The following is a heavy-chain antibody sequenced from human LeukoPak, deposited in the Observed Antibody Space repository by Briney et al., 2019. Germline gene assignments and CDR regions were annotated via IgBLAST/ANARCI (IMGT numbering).Heavy chain of an antibody. V-gene: IGHV1-18*01. Sequence: ASVKVSCKASGYTFTSYGISWVRQAPGQGLEWMGWISAYNGNTNYAQKFQGRVTMTRDTSISTAYMELSRLRSDDTAVYYCARDMIVGATGVDYWGQGTLVTVSS. D-gene: IGHD1-26*01. CDR1: GYTFTSYG. CDR2: ISAYNGNT. J-gene: IGHJ4*02. CDR3: ARDMIVGATGVDY.